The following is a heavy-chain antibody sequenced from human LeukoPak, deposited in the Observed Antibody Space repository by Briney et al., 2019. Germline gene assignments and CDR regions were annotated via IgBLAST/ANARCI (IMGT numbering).Heavy chain of an antibody. CDR1: GGTFSSYA. D-gene: IGHD6-19*01. J-gene: IGHJ5*02. CDR3: ASVLSGIAVAGSFDP. V-gene: IGHV1-69*04. Sequence: ASVKVSCKASGGTFSSYAISWVRQAPGQGLEWIGRIIPILGIANYAQKFQGRVTITADKSTSTAYMELSSLRSEDTAVYYCASVLSGIAVAGSFDPWGQGTLVTGSS. CDR2: IIPILGIA.